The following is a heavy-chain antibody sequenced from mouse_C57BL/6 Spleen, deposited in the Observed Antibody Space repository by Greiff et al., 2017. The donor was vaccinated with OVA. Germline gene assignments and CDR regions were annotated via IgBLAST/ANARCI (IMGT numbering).Heavy chain of an antibody. J-gene: IGHJ4*01. CDR1: GYTFTSYW. Sequence: QVQLQQPGAELVRPGSSVKLSCKASGYTFTSYWMHWVKQRPIQGLEWIGNIDPSDSETHYNQKFKDKATLTVDKSSITAYMQLSSLTSEDSAVYYCARMAPYAMDYWGQGTSVTVSS. CDR3: ARMAPYAMDY. CDR2: IDPSDSET. V-gene: IGHV1-52*01.